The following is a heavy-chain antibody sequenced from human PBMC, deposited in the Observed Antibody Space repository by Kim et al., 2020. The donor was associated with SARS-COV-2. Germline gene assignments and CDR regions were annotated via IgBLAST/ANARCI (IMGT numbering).Heavy chain of an antibody. Sequence: GGSLRLSCAASGFTVSSNYMSWVRQAPGKGLEWVSVIYSGGSTYYADSVKGRFTISRHNSKNTLYLQMNSLRAEDTAVYYCARDAGVVVVPAAHGLYGMDVWGQGTTVTVSS. J-gene: IGHJ6*02. D-gene: IGHD2-2*01. CDR3: ARDAGVVVVPAAHGLYGMDV. CDR2: IYSGGST. V-gene: IGHV3-53*04. CDR1: GFTVSSNY.